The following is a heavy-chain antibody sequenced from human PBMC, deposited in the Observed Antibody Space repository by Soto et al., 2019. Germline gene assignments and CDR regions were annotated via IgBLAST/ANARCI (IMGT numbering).Heavy chain of an antibody. CDR3: AKDRRYFDWLLHLDY. CDR2: ISGSGGST. V-gene: IGHV3-23*01. Sequence: PGGSLRLSCAASGFTFSSYAMSWVRQAPGKGLEWVSAISGSGGSTYYADSVKGRFTISRDNSKNTLYLQMNSLRAEDTAVYYCAKDRRYFDWLLHLDYWGQGTLVTVSS. D-gene: IGHD3-9*01. J-gene: IGHJ4*02. CDR1: GFTFSSYA.